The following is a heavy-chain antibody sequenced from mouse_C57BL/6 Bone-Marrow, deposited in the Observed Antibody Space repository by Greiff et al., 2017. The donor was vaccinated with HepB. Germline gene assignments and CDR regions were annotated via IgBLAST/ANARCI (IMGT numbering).Heavy chain of an antibody. CDR1: GYTFTSYW. J-gene: IGHJ4*01. CDR3: ARSVLYGNYPMDY. CDR2: IYPNSGGT. Sequence: QVQLQQPGAELVKPGASVKLSCKASGYTFTSYWMHWVKQRPGRGLEWIGRIYPNSGGTKYNEKFKSKATLTVDKPSSTAYMQLSSLTSEDSAVYYCARSVLYGNYPMDYWGQGTSVTVSS. D-gene: IGHD2-1*01. V-gene: IGHV1-72*01.